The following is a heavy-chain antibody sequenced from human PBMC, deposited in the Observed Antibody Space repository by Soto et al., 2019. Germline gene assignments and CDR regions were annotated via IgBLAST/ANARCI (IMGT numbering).Heavy chain of an antibody. V-gene: IGHV1-69*08. J-gene: IGHJ6*02. CDR2: IIPILGIA. Sequence: QVQLVQSGAEVKKPGSSVKVSCKASGGTFSSYTISWVLQAPGQGLEWMGRIIPILGIANYAQKFQGRVTITADKSTSTAYMELSSLRSEDTAVYYCARDQPAHYGMDVWGQGTTVTVSS. CDR1: GGTFSSYT. CDR3: ARDQPAHYGMDV.